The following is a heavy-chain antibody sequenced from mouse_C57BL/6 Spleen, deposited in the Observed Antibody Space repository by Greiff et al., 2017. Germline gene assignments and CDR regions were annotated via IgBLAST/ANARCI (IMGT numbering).Heavy chain of an antibody. J-gene: IGHJ3*01. V-gene: IGHV1-55*01. CDR1: GYTFTSYW. CDR2: IYPGSGST. Sequence: QVQLQQPGAELVKPGASVKMSCKASGYTFTSYWMTWVKQRPGQGLEWIGDIYPGSGSTNYNEKFKSKATLTVDQSSSTAYMQLRSLTSEDSAVYYWAICGEGNYQFAYWGQGTLVTVSA. CDR3: AICGEGNYQFAY. D-gene: IGHD2-1*01.